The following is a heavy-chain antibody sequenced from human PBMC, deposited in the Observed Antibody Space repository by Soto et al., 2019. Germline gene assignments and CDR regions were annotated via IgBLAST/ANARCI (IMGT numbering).Heavy chain of an antibody. CDR2: ISSSSSYI. CDR1: GFTFSSYS. J-gene: IGHJ4*02. D-gene: IGHD3-9*01. CDR3: ARDSGNDYDILTPPVGTFDC. V-gene: IGHV3-21*01. Sequence: VGSLRLSCAASGFTFSSYSMNWVRQAPGKGLEWVSSISSSSSYIYYADSVKGRFTISRDNAKNSLYLQMNSLRAEDTAVYYCARDSGNDYDILTPPVGTFDCWGQGTLVTVSS.